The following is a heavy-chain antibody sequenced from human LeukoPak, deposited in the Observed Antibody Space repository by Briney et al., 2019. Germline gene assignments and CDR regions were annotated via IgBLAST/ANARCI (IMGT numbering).Heavy chain of an antibody. Sequence: QSGGSLRLSCAASGFTFSSYAISWVRQAPGKGLEWVSAISGIGGGTYYAGSVKGRFTLSRDNANISLYLQMNSLRTEDTAFYYCTKDIHPHGTVNGNFFDYWGRGTLVTVSS. CDR3: TKDIHPHGTVNGNFFDY. J-gene: IGHJ4*02. CDR2: ISGIGGGT. V-gene: IGHV3-23*01. D-gene: IGHD4-17*01. CDR1: GFTFSSYA.